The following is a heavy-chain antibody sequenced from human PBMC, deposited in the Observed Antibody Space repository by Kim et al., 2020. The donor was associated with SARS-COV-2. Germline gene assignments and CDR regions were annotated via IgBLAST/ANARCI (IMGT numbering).Heavy chain of an antibody. V-gene: IGHV3-23*01. D-gene: IGHD3-10*01. J-gene: IGHJ6*02. Sequence: GGSLRLSCAASGFTFSSYAMSWVRQAPGKGLEWVSAISGSGGSTYYADSVKGRFTISRDNSKNTLYLQMNSLRAEDTAVYYCAKSPGFGEYLYYGMDVWGQGTTVTVSS. CDR3: AKSPGFGEYLYYGMDV. CDR1: GFTFSSYA. CDR2: ISGSGGST.